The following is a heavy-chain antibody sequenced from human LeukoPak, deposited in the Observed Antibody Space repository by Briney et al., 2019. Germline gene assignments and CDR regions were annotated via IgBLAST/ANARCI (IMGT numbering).Heavy chain of an antibody. CDR3: SRENGAFSPFGY. J-gene: IGHJ4*02. D-gene: IGHD2-8*01. CDR1: SGSIISHY. CDR2: IYYTGTT. Sequence: AETLSLTCTVSSGSIISHYLSWARQPPGKGLEWIGYIYYTGTTNYNPSLKSRVTMSVDKYKNQLSLNLTTVTAADAAVYYCSRENGAFSPFGYWGQGTLVTVLS. V-gene: IGHV4-59*11.